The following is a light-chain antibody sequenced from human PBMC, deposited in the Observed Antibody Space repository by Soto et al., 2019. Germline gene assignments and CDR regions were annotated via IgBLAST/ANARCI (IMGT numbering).Light chain of an antibody. J-gene: IGLJ2*01. V-gene: IGLV2-8*01. CDR1: SSDVGGYNY. Sequence: QSALTQPPSASGSPGQSVTISCSGTSSDVGGYNYVSWYQQHPGKAPKLMIYEVSKRPSGVPDRFSGSKSGNTASLTVSGLQAEDEADYYCSSYPGSNNFEFGGGTQLTVL. CDR2: EVS. CDR3: SSYPGSNNFE.